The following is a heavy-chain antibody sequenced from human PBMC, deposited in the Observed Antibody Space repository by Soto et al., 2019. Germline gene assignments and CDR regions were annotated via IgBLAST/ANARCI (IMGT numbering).Heavy chain of an antibody. J-gene: IGHJ4*02. CDR1: GGGFSTYA. V-gene: IGHV1-69*01. CDR2: ITPIFDTT. Sequence: QVQLVQSGAEVKKPGSSVKVSCKASGGGFSTYAITWVRQAPGQGLEWMGGITPIFDTTNYAQKFQGRVTTTADESTTTVHMELTSRTSEDTAVYYCATGGTTVTRRFDYWGQGTLVTVSS. CDR3: ATGGTTVTRRFDY. D-gene: IGHD4-17*01.